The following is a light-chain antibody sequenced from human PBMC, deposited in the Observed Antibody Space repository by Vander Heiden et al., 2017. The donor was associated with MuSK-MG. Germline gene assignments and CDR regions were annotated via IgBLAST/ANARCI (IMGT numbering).Light chain of an antibody. J-gene: IGKJ3*01. CDR1: RPIRNS. V-gene: IGKV1-39*01. CDR2: RAS. Sequence: IQLTQAPSSLSASFGDRVTITCRASRPIRNSLNWYHQKPGKPPRLLIFRASQLHSAVPPRFAGSGSGTEFALTISSLQPEDFGIYFCQETFSDFIFSFGPGTKIDIK. CDR3: QETFSDFIFS.